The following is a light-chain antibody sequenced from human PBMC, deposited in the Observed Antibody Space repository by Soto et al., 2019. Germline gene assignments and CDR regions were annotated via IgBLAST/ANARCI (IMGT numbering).Light chain of an antibody. J-gene: IGLJ1*01. Sequence: QSVLTQPRSVSGSPGQSVTISCTGTSSDVGGYNYVSWYQQHPGKAPKLIIYDVTKRPSGVSDRFSGSKSGNTASLTISGLQPEDEADYYCSSYTTSNTRQIVFGTGTKVTVL. CDR3: SSYTTSNTRQIV. CDR2: DVT. CDR1: SSDVGGYNY. V-gene: IGLV2-11*01.